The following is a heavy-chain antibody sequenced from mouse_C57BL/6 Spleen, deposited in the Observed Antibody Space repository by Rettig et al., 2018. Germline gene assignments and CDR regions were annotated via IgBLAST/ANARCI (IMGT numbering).Heavy chain of an antibody. J-gene: IGHJ3*01. Sequence: YNQKFKGKATLTVDKSSSTAYMELRSLTSEDSAVYYCARYGAWFAYWGQGTLVTVSA. CDR3: ARYGAWFAY. D-gene: IGHD1-1*01. V-gene: IGHV1-26*01.